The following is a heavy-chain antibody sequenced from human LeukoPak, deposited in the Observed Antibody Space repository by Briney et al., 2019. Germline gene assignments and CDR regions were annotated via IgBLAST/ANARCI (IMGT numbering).Heavy chain of an antibody. V-gene: IGHV3-23*01. CDR3: AKSPDDSSGWYGEYFQH. CDR2: ISGSGGST. D-gene: IGHD6-19*01. Sequence: GGSLRLSCAASGFTFSSYAMSWVRQAPGKGLEWVSAISGSGGSTYYADSVKGRFTISRDNSKNTLYLQMNSLRAEDTAVYYCAKSPDDSSGWYGEYFQHWGQGTLVTVSS. J-gene: IGHJ1*01. CDR1: GFTFSSYA.